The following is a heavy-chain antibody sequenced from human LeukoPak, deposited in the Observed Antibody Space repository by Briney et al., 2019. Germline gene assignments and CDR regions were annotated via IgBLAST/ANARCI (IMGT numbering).Heavy chain of an antibody. J-gene: IGHJ4*02. D-gene: IGHD2-2*01. CDR2: IYPGDCDT. V-gene: IGHV5-51*01. CDR1: GYSFTSYW. CDR3: AGVDCSSTSCSPGPFDY. Sequence: GESLKISCKGSGYSFTSYWIGWVRQMPGKGLEWMGIIYPGDCDTRYSPSFQGQVTISADKSISTAYLQWSSLKASDTAMYYCAGVDCSSTSCSPGPFDYWGQGTLVTVSS.